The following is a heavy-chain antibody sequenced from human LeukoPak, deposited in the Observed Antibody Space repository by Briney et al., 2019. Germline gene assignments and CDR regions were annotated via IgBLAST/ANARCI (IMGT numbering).Heavy chain of an antibody. CDR2: IYYSGST. V-gene: IGHV4-38-2*01. CDR1: GYSISSGYY. CDR3: ARHRPLGLGNWFDP. Sequence: PSETLSLTCAVSGYSISSGYYWGWIRQPPGKGLEWIGGIYYSGSTYYNPSLKSRVTISVDTSKNQFSLKLSSVTAADTAVYYCARHRPLGLGNWFDPWGQGTLVTVSS. J-gene: IGHJ5*02. D-gene: IGHD3-16*01.